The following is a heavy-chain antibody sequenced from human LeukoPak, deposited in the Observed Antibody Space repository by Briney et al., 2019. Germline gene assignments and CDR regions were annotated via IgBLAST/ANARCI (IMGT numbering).Heavy chain of an antibody. CDR1: GYTFTNYY. CDR3: ARDGGYCGSTSCYVHY. CDR2: INPRDGST. Sequence: GASVKVSCKASGYTFTNYYIHWVRQAPGQGLKWMGIINPRDGSTTYAQKFQGRVTMTRDTSTRTVYMELSSLRSEDTAVYSCARDGGYCGSTSCYVHYWGRGTLVTVSS. J-gene: IGHJ4*02. D-gene: IGHD2-2*01. V-gene: IGHV1-46*01.